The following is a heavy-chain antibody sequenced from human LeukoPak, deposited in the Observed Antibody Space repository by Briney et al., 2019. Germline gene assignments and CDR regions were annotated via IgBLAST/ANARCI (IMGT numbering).Heavy chain of an antibody. J-gene: IGHJ5*02. CDR3: ARGEYSSPNWFDP. CDR1: GGSISSGGYS. CDR2: IYHSGST. Sequence: SQTLSLTCAVSGGSISSGGYSWSWIRQPPGKGLEWIGYIYHSGSTYYNPSLKSRVTISVDRSKNQFSLKLSSVTAADTAVYYCARGEYSSPNWFDPWGQGTLVTVSS. V-gene: IGHV4-30-2*01. D-gene: IGHD6-6*01.